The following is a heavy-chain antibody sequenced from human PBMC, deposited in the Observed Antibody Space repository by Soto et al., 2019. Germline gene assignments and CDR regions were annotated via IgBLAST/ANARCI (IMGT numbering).Heavy chain of an antibody. CDR2: ISAYNGNT. Sequence: ASVKVSCKASGYTFTSYAMHWVRPAPGQGLEWMGWISAYNGNTNYAQKLQGRVTMTTDTSTSTAYMELRSLRSDDTAVYYCARDNPPMGVWGQGTTVTVSS. V-gene: IGHV1-18*01. J-gene: IGHJ6*02. CDR3: ARDNPPMGV. CDR1: GYTFTSYA.